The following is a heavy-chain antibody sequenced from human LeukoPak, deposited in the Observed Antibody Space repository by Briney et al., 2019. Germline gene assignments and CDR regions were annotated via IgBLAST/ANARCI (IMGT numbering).Heavy chain of an antibody. Sequence: ASVKVSCKASGYTFTGYYMHWVRRAPGQGLERMGWINPNSGGTNYAQRFQGRVTMTRDTSISTAYMELSRLRSDDTAVYYCAVNYYDSSGYYPYFDYWGQGTLVTVSS. V-gene: IGHV1-2*02. CDR2: INPNSGGT. CDR3: AVNYYDSSGYYPYFDY. D-gene: IGHD3-22*01. CDR1: GYTFTGYY. J-gene: IGHJ4*02.